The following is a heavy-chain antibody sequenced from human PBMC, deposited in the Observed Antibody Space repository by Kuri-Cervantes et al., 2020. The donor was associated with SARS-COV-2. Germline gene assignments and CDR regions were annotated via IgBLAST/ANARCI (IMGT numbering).Heavy chain of an antibody. CDR3: VRGSESPPFDY. D-gene: IGHD2/OR15-2a*01. J-gene: IGHJ4*02. CDR1: GGSFSGYY. Sequence: SETLSLTCAVYGGSFSGYYWSWIRQPPGKGLEWIGEINHSGSTNYNPSLKSRVTISVDTSKNQFSLKLSSVTAADTAVYYCVRGSESPPFDYWGQGTLVTVSS. V-gene: IGHV4-34*01. CDR2: INHSGST.